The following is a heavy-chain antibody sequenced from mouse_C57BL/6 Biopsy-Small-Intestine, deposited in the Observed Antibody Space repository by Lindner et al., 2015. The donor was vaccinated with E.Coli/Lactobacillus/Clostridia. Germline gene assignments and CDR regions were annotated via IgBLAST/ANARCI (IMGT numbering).Heavy chain of an antibody. CDR2: IRSKSNNYAT. CDR3: VRQDDGYYYYSDY. J-gene: IGHJ2*01. Sequence: VQLQESGGGLVQPKGSLKLSCAASGFSFNTYAMNWVRQAPGKGLEWVARIRSKSNNYATYYADSVKDRFTISRDDSESMLYLQMNNLKTEDTAMYYCVRQDDGYYYYSDYWGQGTTLTVSS. D-gene: IGHD2-3*01. V-gene: IGHV10-1*01. CDR1: GFSFNTYA.